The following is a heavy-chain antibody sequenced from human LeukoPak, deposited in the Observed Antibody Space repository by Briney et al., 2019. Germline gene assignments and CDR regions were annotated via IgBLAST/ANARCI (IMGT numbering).Heavy chain of an antibody. V-gene: IGHV4-59*01. CDR2: IYYSGST. CDR3: ARASIAAPHWFDP. J-gene: IGHJ5*02. Sequence: SETLSLTCTVSGGSISSYYWSWIRQPPGKGLEWLGYIYYSGSTNYNPSLKSRVTISVDTSKNQFSLKLSSVTAADTAVYYCARASIAAPHWFDPWGQGTLVTVSS. CDR1: GGSISSYY. D-gene: IGHD6-6*01.